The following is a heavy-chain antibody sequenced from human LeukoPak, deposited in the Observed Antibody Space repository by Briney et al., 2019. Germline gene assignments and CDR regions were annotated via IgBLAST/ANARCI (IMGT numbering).Heavy chain of an antibody. CDR3: VSGGDYHVRLCTY. Sequence: GGSLRLSCAASEFSSYVKAWVRQAPGKGLEWVSTITPGGGTYYADSVKGRFTISRDNSKNTLYLQMNSLTAEDTAIYYCVSGGDYHVRLCTYWGQGTLVTVSS. V-gene: IGHV3-23*01. CDR1: EFSSYV. D-gene: IGHD4-17*01. CDR2: ITPGGGT. J-gene: IGHJ4*01.